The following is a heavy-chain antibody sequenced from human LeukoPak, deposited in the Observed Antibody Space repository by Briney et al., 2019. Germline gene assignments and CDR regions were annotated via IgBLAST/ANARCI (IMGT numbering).Heavy chain of an antibody. D-gene: IGHD5-24*01. CDR2: IIPILGIA. CDR1: GGTFSSYA. CDR3: ARDFNYGPYHDY. J-gene: IGHJ4*02. V-gene: IGHV1-69*04. Sequence: GASVKVSCKASGGTFSSYAISWVRQAPGQGLEWMGRIIPILGIANYAQKFQGRVTITADKSTSTAYMELSSLRSEDTAVYYCARDFNYGPYHDYWGQGTLVTVSS.